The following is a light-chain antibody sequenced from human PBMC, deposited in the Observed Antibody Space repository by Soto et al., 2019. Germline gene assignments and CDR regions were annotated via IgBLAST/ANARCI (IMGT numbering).Light chain of an antibody. CDR2: ETN. J-gene: IGLJ1*01. CDR1: SSNVGNNY. Sequence: QSALTQPPSVSAAPGQTVTISCSGSSSNVGNNYVSWYQHLPGTAPKLLIYETNRRPAGISDRFSGSKSGTSATLGITGLQPADEADYYCETWDTSLSAGRVFGPGTKLTVL. CDR3: ETWDTSLSAGRV. V-gene: IGLV1-51*02.